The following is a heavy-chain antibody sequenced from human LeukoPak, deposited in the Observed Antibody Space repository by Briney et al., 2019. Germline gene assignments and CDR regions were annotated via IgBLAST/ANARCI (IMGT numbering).Heavy chain of an antibody. Sequence: GGSLRLSCAASRFTFSDYYMSWIRQAPGKGLEWVSYISSSGSTIYYADSVKGRFTISRDNAKNSLYLQMNSLRAEDTAVYYCARVGITIFGVVIIGDYFDYWGQGTLVTVSS. D-gene: IGHD3-3*01. V-gene: IGHV3-11*01. CDR1: RFTFSDYY. J-gene: IGHJ4*02. CDR2: ISSSGSTI. CDR3: ARVGITIFGVVIIGDYFDY.